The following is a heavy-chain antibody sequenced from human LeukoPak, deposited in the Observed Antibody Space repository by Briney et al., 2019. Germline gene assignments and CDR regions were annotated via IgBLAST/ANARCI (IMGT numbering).Heavy chain of an antibody. D-gene: IGHD2/OR15-2a*01. CDR2: ISGSGGST. CDR1: GFDFEDYA. Sequence: GGSLRLSCAASGFDFEDYAIHWVRQAPGKGLEWVSAISGSGGSTYYADSVKGRFTISRDNSKNTLYLQMNSLRAEDTAVYYCAKESSTTDFDYWGQGTLVTVSS. CDR3: AKESSTTDFDY. J-gene: IGHJ4*02. V-gene: IGHV3-23*01.